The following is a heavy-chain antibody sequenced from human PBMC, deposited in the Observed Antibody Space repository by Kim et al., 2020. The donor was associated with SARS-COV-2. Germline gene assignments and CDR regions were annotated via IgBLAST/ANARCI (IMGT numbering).Heavy chain of an antibody. D-gene: IGHD3-3*01. V-gene: IGHV3-7*01. CDR2: ISHGGGTT. CDR3: VRDGFSTNWSLDC. J-gene: IGHJ4*02. Sequence: GGSLRLSCTVSGFNFRSYYMAWVRQAPGKGLEWVADISHGGGTTKYLDSVEGRFTISRDDAKNSLYLEMNSLRVEDTAVYYCVRDGFSTNWSLDCCGQGT. CDR1: GFNFRSYY.